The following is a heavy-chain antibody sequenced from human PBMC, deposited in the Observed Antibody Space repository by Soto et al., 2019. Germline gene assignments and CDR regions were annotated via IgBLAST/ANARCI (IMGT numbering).Heavy chain of an antibody. V-gene: IGHV3-13*05. Sequence: EVQLLESGGGLVQPGGSLRLSCAASGFTIRSNAMYWVRQAPGKGLEWVSGISAAGDPDYADSVEGRFTISRENAQNSFFLQMNSLRVGDTAVYYCARTDRDFYGLDVWGQGTTVIVSS. CDR2: ISAAGDP. J-gene: IGHJ6*02. CDR1: GFTIRSNA. CDR3: ARTDRDFYGLDV.